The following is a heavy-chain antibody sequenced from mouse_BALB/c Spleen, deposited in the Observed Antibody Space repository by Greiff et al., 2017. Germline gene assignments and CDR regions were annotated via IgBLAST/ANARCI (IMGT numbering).Heavy chain of an antibody. Sequence: VKVVESGPGLVAPSQSLSITCTVSGFSLTSYDISWIRQPPGKGLEWLGVIWTGGGTNYNSAFMSRLSISKDNSKSQVFLKMNSLQTDDTAIYYCVRLLRDWYFDVWGAGTTVTVSS. V-gene: IGHV2-9-2*01. D-gene: IGHD1-1*01. CDR1: GFSLTSYD. CDR3: VRLLRDWYFDV. CDR2: IWTGGGT. J-gene: IGHJ1*01.